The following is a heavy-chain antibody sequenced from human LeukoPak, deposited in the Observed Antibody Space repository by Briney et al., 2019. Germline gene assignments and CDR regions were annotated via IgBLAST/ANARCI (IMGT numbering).Heavy chain of an antibody. CDR3: AKDNSNYVYWYFDL. Sequence: GRSLRLSCAASGFTFSSYAMSWVRHAPGKGLEWVSAISGSGGSTYYADSVKGRFTISRDNSKNTLYLQMNSLRAEDTAVYYCAKDNSNYVYWYFDLWGRGTLVTVSS. V-gene: IGHV3-23*01. D-gene: IGHD4-11*01. CDR2: ISGSGGST. J-gene: IGHJ2*01. CDR1: GFTFSSYA.